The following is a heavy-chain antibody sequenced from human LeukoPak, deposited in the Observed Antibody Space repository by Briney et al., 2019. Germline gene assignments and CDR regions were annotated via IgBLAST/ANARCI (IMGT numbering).Heavy chain of an antibody. CDR1: GGSISSYY. CDR3: ARGIPVIWSGYYRGFGNWFDP. V-gene: IGHV4-59*01. D-gene: IGHD3-3*01. Sequence: PSETLSLTCTVSGGSISSYYWSWIRQPPGEGLEWIGYIYYSGSTNYNPSLKSRVTISVDTSKNQFSLKLSSVTAADTAVYYCARGIPVIWSGYYRGFGNWFDPWGQGTLVTVSS. CDR2: IYYSGST. J-gene: IGHJ5*02.